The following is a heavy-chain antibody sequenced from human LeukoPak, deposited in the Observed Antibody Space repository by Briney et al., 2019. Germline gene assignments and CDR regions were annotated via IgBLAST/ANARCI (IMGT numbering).Heavy chain of an antibody. Sequence: GGSLRLSCAVSGFTFSRHSMNWVRQAPGKGLEWVSHISGSSGTIYYADSVRGRFTISRDNAKNSLYLQINNLRAEDTAVYHCAREQASNSGWYSGYYFDYWGQGTLVTVSS. CDR3: AREQASNSGWYSGYYFDY. J-gene: IGHJ4*02. D-gene: IGHD6-19*01. V-gene: IGHV3-48*01. CDR1: GFTFSRHS. CDR2: ISGSSGTI.